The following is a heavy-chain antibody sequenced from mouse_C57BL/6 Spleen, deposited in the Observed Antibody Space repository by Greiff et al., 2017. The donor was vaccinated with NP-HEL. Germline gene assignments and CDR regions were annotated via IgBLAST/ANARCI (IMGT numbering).Heavy chain of an antibody. Sequence: VQLQQSGAELARPGASVKLSCKASGYTFTSYGISWVKQRTGQGLEWIGEIYPRSGNTYYNEKFKGKATLTADKSSSTAYMELRRLTSEDTAVYFCARAGVYYDFDYWGQGTTLTVSS. CDR3: ARAGVYYDFDY. J-gene: IGHJ2*01. CDR2: IYPRSGNT. D-gene: IGHD2-1*01. CDR1: GYTFTSYG. V-gene: IGHV1-81*01.